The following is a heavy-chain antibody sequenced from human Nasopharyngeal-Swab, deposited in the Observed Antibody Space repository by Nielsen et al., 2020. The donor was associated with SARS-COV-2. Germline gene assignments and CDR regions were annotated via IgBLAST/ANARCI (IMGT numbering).Heavy chain of an antibody. Sequence: GESLKISCAASGFTFSSYSMNWVRQAPGKGLEWVSSISSSSSYIYYADSVKGRFTISRDNAKSSLYLQMNSLRAEDTAVYYCARDKFVDCGMDVWGQGTTVTVSS. CDR1: GFTFSSYS. CDR2: ISSSSSYI. V-gene: IGHV3-21*01. CDR3: ARDKFVDCGMDV. J-gene: IGHJ6*02.